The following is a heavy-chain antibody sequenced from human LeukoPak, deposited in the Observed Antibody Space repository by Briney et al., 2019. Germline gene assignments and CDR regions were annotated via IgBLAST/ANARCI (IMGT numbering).Heavy chain of an antibody. Sequence: GGSLRLSCAASGFTFSNYAMSWVRQAPGKGLEWVSGISGSGDSTYYADSVKGRFTISRDNSKNTLYLQMNSLRAEDTAVYYCARAEGGDYWGQGTLVTVSS. D-gene: IGHD3-16*01. CDR3: ARAEGGDY. V-gene: IGHV3-23*01. CDR2: ISGSGDST. J-gene: IGHJ4*02. CDR1: GFTFSNYA.